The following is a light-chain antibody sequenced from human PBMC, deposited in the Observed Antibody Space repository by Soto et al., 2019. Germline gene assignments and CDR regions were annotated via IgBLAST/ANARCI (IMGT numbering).Light chain of an antibody. CDR3: QQYVNLPYT. V-gene: IGKV1-33*01. Sequence: DTQMTQSPPSLSQSVPDTLTMTSQTSQDLTNYLNWYQQKPGEAPKLLIYDTITLEEGVPTRFSGGGSGTDFTFAINGLQPEDAAIYSCQQYVNLPYTFGQGTKVDIK. CDR2: DTI. CDR1: QDLTNY. J-gene: IGKJ2*01.